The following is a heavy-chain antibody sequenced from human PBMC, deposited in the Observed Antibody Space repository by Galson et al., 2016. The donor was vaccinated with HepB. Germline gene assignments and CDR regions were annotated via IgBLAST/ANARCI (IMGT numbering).Heavy chain of an antibody. D-gene: IGHD2-2*01. CDR2: ISASGGYI. Sequence: SCAASGFTFSSYAMSWVRQAPGKGLEWASFISASGGYIRYADSVKGRFTISRDTSKNTLFLQMNSLRPEDTAVYFCAKDTACTSTSCPGFFDYWGQGTLDTVSS. CDR1: GFTFSSYA. J-gene: IGHJ4*02. CDR3: AKDTACTSTSCPGFFDY. V-gene: IGHV3-23*01.